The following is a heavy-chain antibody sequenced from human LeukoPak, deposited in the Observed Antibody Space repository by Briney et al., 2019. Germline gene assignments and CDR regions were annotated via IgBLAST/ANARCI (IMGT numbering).Heavy chain of an antibody. V-gene: IGHV4-39*01. CDR2: IHYSGST. CDR1: GGSISSSSYY. Sequence: SETLSLTCTVSGGSISSSSYYWGWIRQPPGKGLEWIGSIHYSGSTYYNPSLKSRVTMSVDTSKNQFSLKLSSVTAADTAVYYCARRSDSSGLYWGQGTLVTVSS. D-gene: IGHD3-22*01. CDR3: ARRSDSSGLY. J-gene: IGHJ4*02.